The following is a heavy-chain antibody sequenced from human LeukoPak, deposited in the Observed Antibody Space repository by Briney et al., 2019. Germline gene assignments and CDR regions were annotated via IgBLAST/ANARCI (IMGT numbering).Heavy chain of an antibody. D-gene: IGHD3-10*01. J-gene: IGHJ4*02. Sequence: SETLSLTCSVSGSISSGSYYWSWIRQPAGKGLEWIGYIYYSGSTNYNPSLKSRVTISVDTSKNQFSLKLSSVTAADTAVYYCARHMSYYYGSGSYSYFDYWGQGTLVTVPS. CDR1: GSISSGSYY. V-gene: IGHV4-61*10. CDR3: ARHMSYYYGSGSYSYFDY. CDR2: IYYSGST.